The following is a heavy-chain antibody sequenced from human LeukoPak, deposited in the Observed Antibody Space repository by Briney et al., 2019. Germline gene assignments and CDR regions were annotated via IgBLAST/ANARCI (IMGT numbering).Heavy chain of an antibody. CDR2: ISGSGGST. Sequence: GGSLRLSCAASGFTFSSYWMSWVRQAPGKGLEWVSAISGSGGSTYYADSVKGRFTISRDNSKNTLYLQMNSLRAEDTAVYYCAKDQRSGWYTPFDYWGQGALVTVSS. CDR3: AKDQRSGWYTPFDY. V-gene: IGHV3-23*01. J-gene: IGHJ4*02. D-gene: IGHD6-19*01. CDR1: GFTFSSYW.